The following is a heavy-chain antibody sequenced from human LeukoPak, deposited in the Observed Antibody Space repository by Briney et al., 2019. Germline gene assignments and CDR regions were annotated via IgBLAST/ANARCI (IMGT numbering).Heavy chain of an antibody. CDR2: IYYSGSA. D-gene: IGHD5-18*01. V-gene: IGHV4-59*08. CDR3: ARQTAKNVDTAIFDY. CDR1: GGSLNIYY. Sequence: ETLSLTCTLSGGSLNIYYWSWIWHPPGEGVEWSGYIYYSGSAKYTPPLNSRVNISLDTSKKQFSLRLSTVTAADTAVYYCARQTAKNVDTAIFDYWGQGTLGTVSS. J-gene: IGHJ4*02.